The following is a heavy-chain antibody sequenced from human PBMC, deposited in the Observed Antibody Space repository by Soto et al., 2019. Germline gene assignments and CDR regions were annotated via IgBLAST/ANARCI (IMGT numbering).Heavy chain of an antibody. J-gene: IGHJ4*02. CDR3: ARLTGYCTNGVCHAFDY. CDR2: IYYSGST. CDR1: GGSISSSSYY. V-gene: IGHV4-39*01. D-gene: IGHD2-8*01. Sequence: QLQLQESGPGLVKPSETLSLTCTVSGGSISSSSYYWGWIRQPPGKGLEWIGSIYYSGSTYYNPSLKSRVTISVDTSKNQFSLKLSSVTAADTAVYYCARLTGYCTNGVCHAFDYWGQGTLVTVSS.